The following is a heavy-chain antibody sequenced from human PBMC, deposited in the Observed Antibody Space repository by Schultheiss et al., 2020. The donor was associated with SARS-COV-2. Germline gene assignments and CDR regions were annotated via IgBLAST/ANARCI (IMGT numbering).Heavy chain of an antibody. J-gene: IGHJ6*03. D-gene: IGHD5-18*01. Sequence: ASVKVSCKASGYTFTGYYMHWVRQAPGQGLEWMGWISTHNENTNYAQRLQGRVTMTTDTSTSTAYMELRSLRSDDTAVYYCERAYGYHYYYYYMDVWGKGTTVTVSS. V-gene: IGHV1-18*04. CDR1: GYTFTGYY. CDR2: ISTHNENT. CDR3: ERAYGYHYYYYYMDV.